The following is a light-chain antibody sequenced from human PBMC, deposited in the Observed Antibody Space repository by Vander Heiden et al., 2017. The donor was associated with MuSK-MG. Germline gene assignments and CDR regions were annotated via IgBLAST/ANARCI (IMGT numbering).Light chain of an antibody. Sequence: QSALTQPRPVSGSPGQSVTISCTGTSSDVGGYDYVSWYQQHPGKAPTVMIYDVTKRPSGVPDRFSGSKSGNTAFLTISGLQTEDEADYYCCSFAGNPYVFGTGTKVTVL. V-gene: IGLV2-11*01. CDR1: SSDVGGYDY. J-gene: IGLJ1*01. CDR3: CSFAGNPYV. CDR2: DVT.